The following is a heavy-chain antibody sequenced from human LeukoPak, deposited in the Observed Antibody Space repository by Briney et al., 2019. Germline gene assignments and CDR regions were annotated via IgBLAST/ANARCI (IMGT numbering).Heavy chain of an antibody. CDR3: ARVGNFYGLMPFDY. CDR1: GYTFTSYA. J-gene: IGHJ4*02. CDR2: ISAYNDNT. V-gene: IGHV1-18*01. D-gene: IGHD3-10*01. Sequence: ASGTVSCKASGYTFTSYAVSWVRQAPGQGLEWMGWISAYNDNTNYAQKFQGRVTMTTDTSTSTAYMELRSLRSDDTAVYYCARVGNFYGLMPFDYWGQGTLVTVSS.